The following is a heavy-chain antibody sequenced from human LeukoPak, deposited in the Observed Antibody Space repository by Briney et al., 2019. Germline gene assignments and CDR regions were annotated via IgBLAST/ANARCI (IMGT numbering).Heavy chain of an antibody. CDR2: INPNSGGT. V-gene: IGHV1-2*02. Sequence: ASVKVSRKASGYTFTGYYMHWVRQAPGQGLEWMGWINPNSGGTNYAQKFQGRVTMTRDTSISTAYMELSRLRSDDTAVYYCARDLMAGLSPNCWFDPWGQGTLVTVSS. J-gene: IGHJ5*02. D-gene: IGHD6-19*01. CDR3: ARDLMAGLSPNCWFDP. CDR1: GYTFTGYY.